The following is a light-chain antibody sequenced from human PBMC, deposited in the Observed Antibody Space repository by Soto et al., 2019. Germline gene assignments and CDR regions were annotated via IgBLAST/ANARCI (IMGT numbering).Light chain of an antibody. Sequence: QSALTQPASVSGSPGQSITISCTETSSDVGGYNYVSWYQQHPGKAPKLMIYDVSNRPSGVSNRFSGSKSGNTASLTISGLQAEDEADYYCSSYTSSSPWVFGGGTKLTVL. J-gene: IGLJ3*02. CDR1: SSDVGGYNY. CDR3: SSYTSSSPWV. V-gene: IGLV2-14*01. CDR2: DVS.